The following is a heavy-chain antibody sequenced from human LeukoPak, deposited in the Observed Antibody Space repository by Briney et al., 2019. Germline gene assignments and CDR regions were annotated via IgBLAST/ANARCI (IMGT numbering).Heavy chain of an antibody. CDR3: ARRDRAAAGYYYSYYYMGV. D-gene: IGHD6-13*01. J-gene: IGHJ6*03. V-gene: IGHV3-7*01. CDR1: GFTFGNYW. CDR2: INQGGSET. Sequence: GGSLRLSCAASGFTFGNYWMSWVRQAPGKGLEGVAYINQGGSETYYVDSVKGRFTIFRANAKNSLYLQMNSLTAEDTAVYYCARRDRAAAGYYYSYYYMGVWGKGTTVTVSS.